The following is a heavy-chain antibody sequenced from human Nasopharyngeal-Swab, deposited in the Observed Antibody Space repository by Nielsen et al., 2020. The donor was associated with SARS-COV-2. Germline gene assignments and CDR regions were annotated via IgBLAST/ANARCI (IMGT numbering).Heavy chain of an antibody. D-gene: IGHD6-19*01. CDR1: GYTFSNYG. CDR2: ISNYNGKT. CDR3: ARGNGWYPDH. V-gene: IGHV1-18*01. Sequence: ASVKVSCKPSGYTFSNYGITWVRQAPGQGLEWMGRISNYNGKTNYAEKFQGRVTMTTDTSTSTAYMELRSLRYDDTAVYYCARGNGWYPDHWGQGTLVTVSS. J-gene: IGHJ4*02.